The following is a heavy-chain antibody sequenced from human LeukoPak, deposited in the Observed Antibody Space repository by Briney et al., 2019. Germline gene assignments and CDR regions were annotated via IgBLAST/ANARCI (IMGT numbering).Heavy chain of an antibody. CDR3: ATLKSGWSTDY. D-gene: IGHD6-19*01. Sequence: ASVKVSCKASGGTFSSYAISWVRQAPGQGLEWMGRIIPILGIANYAQKFQGRVTITADKSTSTAYMELSSLRSEDTAVYYCATLKSGWSTDYWGQGTLVTVSS. V-gene: IGHV1-69*04. J-gene: IGHJ4*02. CDR2: IIPILGIA. CDR1: GGTFSSYA.